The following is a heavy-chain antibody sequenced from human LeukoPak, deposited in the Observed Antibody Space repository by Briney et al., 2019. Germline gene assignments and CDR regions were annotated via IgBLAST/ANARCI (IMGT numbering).Heavy chain of an antibody. CDR3: AREGSSSWLSDY. CDR1: GFTFSSYW. CDR2: IKQDGNEK. V-gene: IGHV3-7*01. Sequence: PGGSLRLSCEASGFTFSSYWMSWVRQAPGRGLEWVANIKQDGNEKYYVDSVKGRFTISRDNAKNSLYLQMNSLRAEDTAVYYCAREGSSSWLSDYWGQGTLVTVSS. J-gene: IGHJ4*02. D-gene: IGHD6-13*01.